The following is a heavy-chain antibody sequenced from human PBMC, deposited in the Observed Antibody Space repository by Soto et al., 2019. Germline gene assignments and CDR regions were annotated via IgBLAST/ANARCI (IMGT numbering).Heavy chain of an antibody. CDR3: AKPHRDVYSKAFFYR. Sequence: PGGSLRLSCAASEFTFSTYAMSWVRQAPGKGLEWVSGISGSGGGTYYADSVKGRFTISRDNSKNTVYLQMNSLRAEDTAVYYCAKPHRDVYSKAFFYRWGQGTLVTVSS. J-gene: IGHJ5*02. D-gene: IGHD4-4*01. CDR2: ISGSGGGT. V-gene: IGHV3-23*01. CDR1: EFTFSTYA.